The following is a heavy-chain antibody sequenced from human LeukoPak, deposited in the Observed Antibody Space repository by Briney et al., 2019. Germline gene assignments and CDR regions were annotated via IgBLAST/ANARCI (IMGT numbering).Heavy chain of an antibody. J-gene: IGHJ5*02. V-gene: IGHV4-4*02. Sequence: SETLCLTCAVSGGSISSSNWWSWVRQPPGKGLEWIGEIYHSGSINYNPSLKSRVTISVDKSKNQFSLKVSSVTAADTAVYYCARVPNSSCWQGNWFDKSGQRGLVTVSS. CDR3: ARVPNSSCWQGNWFDK. CDR2: IYHSGSI. D-gene: IGHD6-19*01. CDR1: GGSISSSNW.